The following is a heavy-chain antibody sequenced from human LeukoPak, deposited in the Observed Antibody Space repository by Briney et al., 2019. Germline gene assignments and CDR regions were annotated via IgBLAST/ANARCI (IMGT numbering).Heavy chain of an antibody. CDR2: INTDGSTT. D-gene: IGHD4/OR15-4a*01. Sequence: GGSLRLSCAASGFTFSSYLMHWVRQAPGKGLVWVSRINTDGSTTNYADSVKGRFTISGDNAKNTLYLQMNSLRVEDTAVYYCARDLDYKLDYWGQGTLVTVSS. CDR1: GFTFSSYL. V-gene: IGHV3-74*01. CDR3: ARDLDYKLDY. J-gene: IGHJ4*02.